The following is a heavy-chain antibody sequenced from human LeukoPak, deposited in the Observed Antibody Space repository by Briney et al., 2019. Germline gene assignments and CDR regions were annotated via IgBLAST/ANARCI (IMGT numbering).Heavy chain of an antibody. V-gene: IGHV3-64D*06. CDR1: GFTFSSYA. Sequence: GGSLRLSCSASGFTFSSYAMHWVRQAPGKGLEYVSAISSNGGSTYYADSVKGRFTISRDNSKNTLYLQMSSVRAEDTAVYYCVKKPGRGYNWNDVYFAFDMWGQGTMVSVSS. CDR3: VKKPGRGYNWNDVYFAFDM. D-gene: IGHD1-1*01. CDR2: ISSNGGST. J-gene: IGHJ3*02.